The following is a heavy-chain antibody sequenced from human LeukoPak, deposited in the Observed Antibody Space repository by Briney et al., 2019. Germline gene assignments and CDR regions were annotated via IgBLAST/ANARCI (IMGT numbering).Heavy chain of an antibody. J-gene: IGHJ4*02. CDR1: GGSISSSSYY. CDR3: ARQRPYYDFWSGYHDY. V-gene: IGHV4-39*01. Sequence: PSETLSLTCTVSGGSISSSSYYWGWIRQPPGKGLKWIGSIYYSGSTYYNPSLKSRVTISVDTSKNQFSLKLSSVTAADTAVYYCARQRPYYDFWSGYHDYWGQGTLVTVSS. D-gene: IGHD3-3*01. CDR2: IYYSGST.